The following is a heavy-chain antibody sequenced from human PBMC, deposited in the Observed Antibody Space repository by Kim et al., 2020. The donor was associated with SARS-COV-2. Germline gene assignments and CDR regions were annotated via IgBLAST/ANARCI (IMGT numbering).Heavy chain of an antibody. CDR3: AKTGSYRYDN. V-gene: IGHV3-74*01. Sequence: STNYADTLQGRFTISRDNTKNILYLQMNSLRAEDSAVYYCAKTGSYRYDNWGQGTLVTVSS. D-gene: IGHD3-10*01. CDR2: ST. J-gene: IGHJ4*02.